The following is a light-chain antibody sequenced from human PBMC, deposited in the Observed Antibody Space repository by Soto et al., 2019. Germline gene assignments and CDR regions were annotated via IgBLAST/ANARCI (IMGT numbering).Light chain of an antibody. J-gene: IGKJ2*01. Sequence: EIVMTQSPATLSVSPGVRATLSCRASQSISSSLAWYQQKPGQAPRLLIYGASTRATGIPARFSGSGSGTEFTLTISSLQSEDFAVYYCQQYNNGPTYTFGQGTKLEIK. V-gene: IGKV3-15*01. CDR1: QSISSS. CDR3: QQYNNGPTYT. CDR2: GAS.